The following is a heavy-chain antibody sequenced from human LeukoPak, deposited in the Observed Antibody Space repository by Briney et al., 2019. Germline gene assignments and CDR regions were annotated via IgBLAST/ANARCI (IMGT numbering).Heavy chain of an antibody. D-gene: IGHD6-13*01. Sequence: PSETLSLTCTVSGGSISSSSYYWGWIRQPPGKGLEWIGYIYYSGSTNYNPSLKSRVTISVDTSKNQFSLKLSSVTAADTAVYYCARVGSSWPYAFDIWGQGTMVTVSS. CDR2: IYYSGST. V-gene: IGHV4-61*05. CDR3: ARVGSSWPYAFDI. CDR1: GGSISSSSYY. J-gene: IGHJ3*02.